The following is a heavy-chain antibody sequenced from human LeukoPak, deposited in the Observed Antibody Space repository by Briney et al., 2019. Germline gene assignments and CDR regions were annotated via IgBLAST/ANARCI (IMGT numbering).Heavy chain of an antibody. J-gene: IGHJ4*02. Sequence: GGSLRLSCTVSGVPFNSLYMNWVRQAPGKGLEWISYIDTQSQTVYYADSMRGRFTISRDNAKNSLYLQINSLRDEDTALYYCAGGGDSGWAIDNWGQGTLVIVSS. CDR1: GVPFNSLY. CDR3: AGGGDSGWAIDN. D-gene: IGHD6-19*01. V-gene: IGHV3-48*02. CDR2: IDTQSQTV.